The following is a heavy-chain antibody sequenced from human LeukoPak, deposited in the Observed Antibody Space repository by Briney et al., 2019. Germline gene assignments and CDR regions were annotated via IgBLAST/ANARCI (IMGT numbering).Heavy chain of an antibody. CDR1: GFTFSSYA. J-gene: IGHJ4*02. D-gene: IGHD2-2*01. Sequence: PGGSLRLSCAASGFTFSSYAMSWARQAPGKGLEWVSAISGSGGSTYYADSVKGRFTISRDNSKNTLYLQMNSLRAEDTAVYYCAKERGGYCSSTSCPHYFDYWGQGTLVTVSS. CDR3: AKERGGYCSSTSCPHYFDY. CDR2: ISGSGGST. V-gene: IGHV3-23*01.